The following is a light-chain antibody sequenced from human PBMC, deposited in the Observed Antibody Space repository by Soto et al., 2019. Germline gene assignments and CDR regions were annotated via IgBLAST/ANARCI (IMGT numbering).Light chain of an antibody. CDR3: LSYSSSTSPYV. CDR1: SSDVGGYNF. Sequence: QSALTQPASVSGSPGQSITISCTGTSSDVGGYNFVSWYQQHPGKAPKLMIYDVTNRPSGFSNRFSGSKSGNTASLTISGLQAEDEADYYCLSYSSSTSPYVLGTATKLTVL. CDR2: DVT. J-gene: IGLJ1*01. V-gene: IGLV2-14*01.